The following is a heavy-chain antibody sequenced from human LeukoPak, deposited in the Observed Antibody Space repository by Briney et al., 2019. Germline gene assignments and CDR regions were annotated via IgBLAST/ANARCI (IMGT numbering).Heavy chain of an antibody. CDR2: ISGSGGST. D-gene: IGHD2-2*01. CDR3: ARAYCSSTSCYAREGYYYYGMAV. CDR1: GFTFSSYA. J-gene: IGHJ6*02. Sequence: GGSLRLSCAASGFTFSSYAMSWVRQAPGKGLEWVSAISGSGGSTYYADSVKGRFTISRDNSKNTLYLQMNSLRAEDTAVYYCARAYCSSTSCYAREGYYYYGMAVWAKGPRSPSP. V-gene: IGHV3-23*01.